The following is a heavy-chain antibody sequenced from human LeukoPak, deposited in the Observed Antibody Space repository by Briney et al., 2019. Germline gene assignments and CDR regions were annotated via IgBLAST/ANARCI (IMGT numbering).Heavy chain of an antibody. Sequence: SETLSLTCTVSGGSISSGDYYWRWIRQPPGKGLEWIGYIYYSGSTYYNPSLKSRVTISVDTSKNQFSLKLSSVTAADTAVYYCARGGPDQDAFDIWGQGTMVTVSS. D-gene: IGHD1-14*01. J-gene: IGHJ3*02. V-gene: IGHV4-30-4*08. CDR2: IYYSGST. CDR1: GGSISSGDYY. CDR3: ARGGPDQDAFDI.